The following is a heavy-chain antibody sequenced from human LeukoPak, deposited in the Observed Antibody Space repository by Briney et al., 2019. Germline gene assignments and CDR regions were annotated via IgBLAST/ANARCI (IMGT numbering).Heavy chain of an antibody. J-gene: IGHJ5*02. V-gene: IGHV4-39*01. CDR3: ARRISGVVPAAMKANWFDP. D-gene: IGHD2-2*01. CDR1: GGSISSSYYY. CDR2: IYSSGST. Sequence: SETLSLTCTVSGGSISSSYYYWGWIRQPPGKGLEGIGSIYSSGSTYYNPSLKSRVTISVDTSKNQFSLKLTSVTAADTAVYYCARRISGVVPAAMKANWFDPWGQGTLVTVSS.